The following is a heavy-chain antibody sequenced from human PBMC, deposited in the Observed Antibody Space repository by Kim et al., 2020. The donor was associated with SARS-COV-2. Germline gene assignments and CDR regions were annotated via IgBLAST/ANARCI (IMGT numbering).Heavy chain of an antibody. Sequence: TLSLTCTVSGGSISSGGYYWSWIRQHPGKGLEWIGYIYYSGSTYYNPSLKSRVTISVDTSKNQFSLKLSSVTAADTAVYYCARESVVMATITGDAFDIWGQGAMVTVSS. J-gene: IGHJ3*02. CDR2: IYYSGST. CDR3: ARESVVMATITGDAFDI. V-gene: IGHV4-31*03. CDR1: GGSISSGGYY. D-gene: IGHD5-12*01.